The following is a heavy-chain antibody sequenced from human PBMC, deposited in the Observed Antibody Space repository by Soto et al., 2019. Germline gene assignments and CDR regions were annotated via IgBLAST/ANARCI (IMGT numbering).Heavy chain of an antibody. CDR2: ISGYDGNT. Sequence: ASVKVSCKASGYTFTSYSFNWVRQAPGQGLEWMGWISGYDGNTNYARKLQGRVTMTTDTSTSTAYMELRSLRSDDTAMYYCARSLGIAAAGTDWGQGTLVTVSS. V-gene: IGHV1-18*01. CDR1: GYTFTSYS. CDR3: ARSLGIAAAGTD. D-gene: IGHD6-13*01. J-gene: IGHJ4*02.